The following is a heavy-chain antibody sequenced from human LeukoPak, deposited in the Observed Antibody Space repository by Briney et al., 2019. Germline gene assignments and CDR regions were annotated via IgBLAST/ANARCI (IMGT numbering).Heavy chain of an antibody. Sequence: GGSLRLSCAASGFTFSSYSMNWVRQAPGKGLEWVSYISSSSSTIYYADSVKGRFTISRDNSKNTLYLQMNSLRAEDTAVYYCAKESSYYDFWSGYPLDYWGQGTLVTVSS. D-gene: IGHD3-3*01. CDR3: AKESSYYDFWSGYPLDY. CDR2: ISSSSSTI. J-gene: IGHJ4*02. CDR1: GFTFSSYS. V-gene: IGHV3-48*01.